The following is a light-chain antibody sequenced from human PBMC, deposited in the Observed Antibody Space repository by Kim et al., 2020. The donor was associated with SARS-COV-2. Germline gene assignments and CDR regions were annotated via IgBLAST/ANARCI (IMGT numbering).Light chain of an antibody. CDR2: QDS. Sequence: SGSPGQTASITCSGEKLGDKYACWYQQKPGQSPVLVIYQDSKRPSGIPERFSGSNSGNTATLTISGTQAMDEADYYCQAWDRSTVVFGGGTQLTVL. CDR3: QAWDRSTVV. J-gene: IGLJ2*01. CDR1: KLGDKY. V-gene: IGLV3-1*01.